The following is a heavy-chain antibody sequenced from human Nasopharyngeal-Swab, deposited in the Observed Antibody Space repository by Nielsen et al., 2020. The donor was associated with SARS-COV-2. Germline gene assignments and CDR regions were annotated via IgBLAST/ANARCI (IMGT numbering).Heavy chain of an antibody. Sequence: WIRQPPGKGLEWVAVIWYDGSNKYYADSVKGRFTISRDNSKNTLYLQMNSLRAEDTAVYYRAKDGSSTSSGIKIDYWGQGTLVTVSS. J-gene: IGHJ4*02. CDR2: IWYDGSNK. V-gene: IGHV3-33*06. CDR3: AKDGSSTSSGIKIDY. D-gene: IGHD2-2*01.